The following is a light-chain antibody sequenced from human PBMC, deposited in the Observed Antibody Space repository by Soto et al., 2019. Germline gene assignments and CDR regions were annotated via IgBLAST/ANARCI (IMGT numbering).Light chain of an antibody. Sequence: EVVMTQSPATLSLSPGATATLSXRASQGVSSNLAWYQQKSGQAPRLLIYGASTRATGVPARFSGSGSGTEFTLTISRLQSEDFAVYYCQQLTDWPPQWTFGQGTKVDI. V-gene: IGKV3-15*01. J-gene: IGKJ1*01. CDR1: QGVSSN. CDR2: GAS. CDR3: QQLTDWPPQWT.